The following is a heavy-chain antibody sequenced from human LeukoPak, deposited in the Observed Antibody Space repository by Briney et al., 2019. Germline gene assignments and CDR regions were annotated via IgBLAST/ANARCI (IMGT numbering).Heavy chain of an antibody. Sequence: SSETLSLTCTVSGGSISSSSYYWGWIRQPPGKGLEWIGSIYYSGSTYYNPSLKSRVTISVDTSKNQFSLKLSSVTAADTAVYYCAMTTVVTGNFDYWGQGTLVTVSS. J-gene: IGHJ4*02. CDR1: GGSISSSSYY. CDR3: AMTTVVTGNFDY. D-gene: IGHD4-17*01. V-gene: IGHV4-39*01. CDR2: IYYSGST.